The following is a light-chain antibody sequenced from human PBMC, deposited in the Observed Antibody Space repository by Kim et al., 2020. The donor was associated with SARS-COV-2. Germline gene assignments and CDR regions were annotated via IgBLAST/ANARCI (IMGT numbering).Light chain of an antibody. CDR3: QVWDSSTDHWV. CDR1: NLEGEG. CDR2: YDS. V-gene: IGLV3-21*04. J-gene: IGLJ3*02. Sequence: APGQTARIPSVGANLEGEGVHWYQQKPGLAPVVVIYYDSDRPSGIPERFSGSNSGNMATLTITRVEAGDEADYFCQVWDSSTDHWVFGGGTQLTVL.